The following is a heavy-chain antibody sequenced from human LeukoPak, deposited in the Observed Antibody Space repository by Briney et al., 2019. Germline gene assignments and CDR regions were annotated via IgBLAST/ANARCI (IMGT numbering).Heavy chain of an antibody. V-gene: IGHV4-59*12. CDR1: GGSMSPYH. D-gene: IGHD2-15*01. CDR2: IYYSGST. CDR3: ARGPRDDCSGGSCYVFDY. Sequence: SETLSLTCTVSGGSMSPYHWGWIRQPPGKGLEWTGYIYYSGSTNYNPSLKSRVTISVDTSKNQFSLKLSSVTAADTAVYYCARGPRDDCSGGSCYVFDYWGQGTLVTVSS. J-gene: IGHJ4*02.